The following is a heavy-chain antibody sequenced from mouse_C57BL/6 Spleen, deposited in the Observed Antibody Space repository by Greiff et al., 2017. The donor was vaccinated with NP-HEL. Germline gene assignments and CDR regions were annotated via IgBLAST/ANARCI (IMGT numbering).Heavy chain of an antibody. Sequence: KQPGTELVKPGASVKLSCKASGYTFTSYWMHWVKQRPGQGLEWIGNINPSNGGTNYNEKFKSKATLTVDKSSSTAYMQLSSLTSEDSAVYYCARPGSSYVGDYAMDYWGQGTSVTVSS. CDR2: INPSNGGT. CDR3: ARPGSSYVGDYAMDY. CDR1: GYTFTSYW. J-gene: IGHJ4*01. D-gene: IGHD1-1*01. V-gene: IGHV1-53*01.